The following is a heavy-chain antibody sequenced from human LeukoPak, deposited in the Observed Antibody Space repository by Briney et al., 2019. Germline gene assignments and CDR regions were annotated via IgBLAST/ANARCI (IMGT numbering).Heavy chain of an antibody. V-gene: IGHV3-15*01. J-gene: IGHJ4*02. D-gene: IGHD1-26*01. CDR3: TTDPGIVGATPFDY. CDR1: GFTFSNAW. CDR2: IKSKTDGGTT. Sequence: PGGSLRLSCAASGFTFSNAWMSWVRQAPGKGLEWVGRIKSKTDGGTTEYAAPVKGRFTISRDDSKNTLYLQMNSLKTEDTAVYYCTTDPGIVGATPFDYWGQGTLVTVSS.